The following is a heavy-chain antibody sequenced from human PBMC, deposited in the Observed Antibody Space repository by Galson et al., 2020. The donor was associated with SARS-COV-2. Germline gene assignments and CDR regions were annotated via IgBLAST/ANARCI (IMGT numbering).Heavy chain of an antibody. Sequence: GGSLRLSCAASAFTFSTYAMNWVRQAPGKGLEWVSALSGSGGSTAYVDCVKGRFTISRDNSKNTVYLQMNSLRVEDTAVYYCARGPPAWYTSASGHDSWGQGTLVTVSS. CDR3: ARGPPAWYTSASGHDS. CDR1: AFTFSTYA. D-gene: IGHD6-6*01. CDR2: LSGSGGST. J-gene: IGHJ4*02. V-gene: IGHV3-23*01.